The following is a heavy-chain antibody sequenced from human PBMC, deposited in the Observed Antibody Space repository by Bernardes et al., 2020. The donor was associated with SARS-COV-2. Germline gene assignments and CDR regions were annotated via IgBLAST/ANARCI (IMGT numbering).Heavy chain of an antibody. D-gene: IGHD6-13*01. Sequence: SETLSLTCAVSGGSISSSNWWSWVRQPPGKGLEWIGEIYHSGSTNYNPSLKSRVSISVDKSKNQFSLKLSSVTAADTAVYYCARDHGGMSSSWYWDYRGNTFDIWGQGTLVTVSS. CDR3: ARDHGGMSSSWYWDYRGNTFDI. CDR1: GGSISSSNW. CDR2: IYHSGST. V-gene: IGHV4-4*02. J-gene: IGHJ4*02.